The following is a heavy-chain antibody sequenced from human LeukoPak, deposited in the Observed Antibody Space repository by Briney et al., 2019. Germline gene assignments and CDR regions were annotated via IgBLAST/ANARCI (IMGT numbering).Heavy chain of an antibody. Sequence: SVKVSCKASGGTFSSYAISWVRQAPGQGLEWMGRIIPIFGTANYAQKFQGRVTITTDESTSTAYMELSSLRSEDTAVYYCARDVVPYCSGGSCYGWFDPWGQGTLVTVSS. CDR1: GGTFSSYA. D-gene: IGHD2-15*01. V-gene: IGHV1-69*05. CDR3: ARDVVPYCSGGSCYGWFDP. CDR2: IIPIFGTA. J-gene: IGHJ5*02.